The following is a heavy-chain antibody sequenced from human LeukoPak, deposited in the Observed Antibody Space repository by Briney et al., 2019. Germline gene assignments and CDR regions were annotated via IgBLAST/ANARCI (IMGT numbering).Heavy chain of an antibody. CDR1: GYTFTSHG. D-gene: IGHD4-17*01. J-gene: IGHJ3*02. Sequence: ASVKVSCKASGYTFTSHGISWVRQAPGQGLEWMGWISAYNGNTNYAQKLQGRVTMTTDTSTSTDYKEMRSLRADDTAVYYCARPPYGDYLGAFDIWGQGTMVTVSS. V-gene: IGHV1-18*01. CDR2: ISAYNGNT. CDR3: ARPPYGDYLGAFDI.